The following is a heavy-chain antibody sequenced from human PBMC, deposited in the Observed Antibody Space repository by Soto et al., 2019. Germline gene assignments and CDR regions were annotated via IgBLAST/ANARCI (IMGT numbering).Heavy chain of an antibody. Sequence: GGSLTLSCAASGFTFSHAWMSWVRQAPGKGLEWVGRIKSRADGETKDYGAPVRGRFTISRDDSKDTVYLQMNSLRIEDTAVYYCCVVKRRDQYSTSGYWFDPWGPGTLVTVSS. CDR2: IKSRADGETK. CDR1: GFTFSHAW. D-gene: IGHD2-15*01. CDR3: CVVKRRDQYSTSGYWFDP. J-gene: IGHJ5*02. V-gene: IGHV3-15*01.